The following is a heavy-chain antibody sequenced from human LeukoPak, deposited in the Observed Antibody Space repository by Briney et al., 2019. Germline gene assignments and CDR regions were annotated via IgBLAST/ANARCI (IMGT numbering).Heavy chain of an antibody. CDR1: GGSISSYY. Sequence: PSETLSLTRTVSGGSISSYYWSWIRQPPGKGLEWIGYIYYSGSTNYNPSLKSRVTISVDTSKNQFSLKLSSVTAADTAVYYCARAREWIQLRDAFDIWGQGTMVTVSS. V-gene: IGHV4-59*01. D-gene: IGHD5-18*01. CDR2: IYYSGST. J-gene: IGHJ3*02. CDR3: ARAREWIQLRDAFDI.